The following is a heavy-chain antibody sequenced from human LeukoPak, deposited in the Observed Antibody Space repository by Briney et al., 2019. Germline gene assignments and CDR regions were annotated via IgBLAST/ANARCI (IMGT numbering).Heavy chain of an antibody. CDR1: GFTFSSYS. CDR3: ARANALWSGELYFDY. Sequence: PGGSLRLSCAASGFTFSSYSMNWVRQAPGKGLEWVSSISSSSSYIYYADSVKGRFTISRDNAKNSLYLQMNSLRAEDTAVYYCARANALWSGELYFDYWGQGTLVTVSS. J-gene: IGHJ4*02. CDR2: ISSSSSYI. D-gene: IGHD3-10*01. V-gene: IGHV3-21*01.